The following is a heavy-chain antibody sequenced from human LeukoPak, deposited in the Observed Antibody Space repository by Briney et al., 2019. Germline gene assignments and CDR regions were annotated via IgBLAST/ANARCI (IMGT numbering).Heavy chain of an antibody. D-gene: IGHD6-19*01. CDR2: ISGSGGST. V-gene: IGHV3-23*01. Sequence: PGGSLRLSCAASGFTFSSYAMSWVRQAPGKGLEWVSAISGSGGSTYYADSVKGRFTISRDNSKNTLYLQINSLRAEDTAVYYCARCRIAVAGSSSPRRYYYYGMDVWGQGTTVTVSS. CDR1: GFTFSSYA. CDR3: ARCRIAVAGSSSPRRYYYYGMDV. J-gene: IGHJ6*02.